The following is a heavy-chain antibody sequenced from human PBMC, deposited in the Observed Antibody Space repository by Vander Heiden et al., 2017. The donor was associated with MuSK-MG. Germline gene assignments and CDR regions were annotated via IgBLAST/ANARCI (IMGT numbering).Heavy chain of an antibody. CDR2: ISGSGGNK. D-gene: IGHD1-26*01. J-gene: IGHJ4*02. CDR3: AKEALDYYLYYFDY. Sequence: EVQLLESGGNLVQPGGSLSLSCAAPGFTFSSYAMGWVRQAPGKGLEWVSSISGSGGNKYFADAGKGRFTISRDNSKNTLYLQMNSMRDEDTAVYFCAKEALDYYLYYFDYWVQGNLVSDSS. CDR1: GFTFSSYA. V-gene: IGHV3-23*01.